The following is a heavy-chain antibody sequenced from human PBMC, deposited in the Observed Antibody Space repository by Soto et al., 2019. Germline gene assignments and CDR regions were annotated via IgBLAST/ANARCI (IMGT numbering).Heavy chain of an antibody. CDR2: IYYSGST. V-gene: IGHV4-59*08. D-gene: IGHD3-22*01. CDR1: GGSISSYY. Sequence: SETLSLTCTVSGGSISSYYWSCIRQPPGKGLECIGYIYYSGSTNYNPSLKSRVTISVDTSKNQFSLKLSSVTAADTAVYYCARLRSYYDSSGYYQYYFDYWGQGTLVTVSS. CDR3: ARLRSYYDSSGYYQYYFDY. J-gene: IGHJ4*02.